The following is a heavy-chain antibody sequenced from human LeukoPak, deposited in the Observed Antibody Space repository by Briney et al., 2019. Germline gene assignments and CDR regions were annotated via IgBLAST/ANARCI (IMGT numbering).Heavy chain of an antibody. J-gene: IGHJ4*02. V-gene: IGHV3-21*01. CDR2: ISSSSYI. CDR3: ARGPYYDFWSGYYTGSHRYYFDY. CDR1: GFTFSSYS. Sequence: PGGSLRLSCAASGFTFSSYSMNWVRQAPGEGLEWVSSISSSSYIYYADSVKGRFTISRDNAKNSLYLQMNSLRAEDTAVYYCARGPYYDFWSGYYTGSHRYYFDYWGQGTLVTVSS. D-gene: IGHD3-3*01.